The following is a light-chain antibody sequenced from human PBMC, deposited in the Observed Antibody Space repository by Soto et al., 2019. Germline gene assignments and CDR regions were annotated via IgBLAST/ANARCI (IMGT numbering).Light chain of an antibody. V-gene: IGKV1-33*01. Sequence: DIQMTQSPSSLSASVGDRVTITCQASPDIRKYLNWYQQKPGKAPKLLIYDASNLERGVTSRFSGSGSGTDFTFTISSLQPEDIATYYCQQYDNLPLTFGGGTKVEIK. CDR2: DAS. CDR3: QQYDNLPLT. CDR1: PDIRKY. J-gene: IGKJ4*01.